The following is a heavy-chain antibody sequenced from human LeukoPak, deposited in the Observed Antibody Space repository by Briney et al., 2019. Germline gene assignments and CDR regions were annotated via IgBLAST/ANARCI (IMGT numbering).Heavy chain of an antibody. CDR2: VYTSGST. CDR1: GGSISSYY. V-gene: IGHV4-4*07. D-gene: IGHD2-21*02. J-gene: IGHJ4*02. Sequence: PSDTLSLTCTVSGGSISSYYWSWIRQPAAKGLEWIGRVYTSGSTNYNPSLKSRVTMSVDTSKNQFSLKLSSVTAADTAVYYCARGVGDAPNFHFDYWGQGTLVTVSS. CDR3: ARGVGDAPNFHFDY.